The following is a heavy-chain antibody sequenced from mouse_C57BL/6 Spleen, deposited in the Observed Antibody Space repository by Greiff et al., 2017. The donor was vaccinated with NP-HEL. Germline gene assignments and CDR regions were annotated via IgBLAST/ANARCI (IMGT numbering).Heavy chain of an antibody. D-gene: IGHD1-1*02. CDR3: ARKGGFITIPLWAMDY. CDR2: ISSGSSTI. Sequence: EVQLVESGGGLVKPGGSLKLSCAASGFTFSDYGMHWVRQAPEKGLEWVAYISSGSSTIYYADTVKGRFTFSRDTAKNTLFLQMTSLRSEDTAMYYCARKGGFITIPLWAMDYWGQGTSVTVSS. V-gene: IGHV5-17*01. J-gene: IGHJ4*01. CDR1: GFTFSDYG.